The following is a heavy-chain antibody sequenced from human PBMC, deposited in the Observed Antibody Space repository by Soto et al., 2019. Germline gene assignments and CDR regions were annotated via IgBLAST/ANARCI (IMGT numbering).Heavy chain of an antibody. CDR1: GFSFSGNW. J-gene: IGHJ4*02. CDR2: IKQDGGEK. Sequence: PGGSLRLSCVGSGFSFSGNWMNWVRQAPGKGLEWVANIKQDGGEKYYVDSVKGRFIISRDNARNTLYLQMSFLRVEDTAIYYCAREGPKYNFDHWGEGTPVTVSS. CDR3: AREGPKYNFDH. V-gene: IGHV3-7*01. D-gene: IGHD1-1*01.